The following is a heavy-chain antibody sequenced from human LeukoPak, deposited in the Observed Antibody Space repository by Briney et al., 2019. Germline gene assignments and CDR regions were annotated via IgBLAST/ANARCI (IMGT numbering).Heavy chain of an antibody. D-gene: IGHD3-22*01. J-gene: IGHJ3*02. CDR2: INPNSGGT. Sequence: ASVKVSCKASGYTFTGYYMHWVRQAPGQGLEWMGWINPNSGGTKYAQNFQGRVTMTRDTSISTAYMELSRLRSDDTAVYYCARGRSSGYYSLDAFDIWGQGTMVTVSS. CDR3: ARGRSSGYYSLDAFDI. CDR1: GYTFTGYY. V-gene: IGHV1-2*02.